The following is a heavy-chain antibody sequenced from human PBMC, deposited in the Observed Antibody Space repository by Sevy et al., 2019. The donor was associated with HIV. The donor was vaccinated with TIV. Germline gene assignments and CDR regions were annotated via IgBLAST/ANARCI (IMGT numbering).Heavy chain of an antibody. CDR1: GFTFGDYA. V-gene: IGHV3-49*04. Sequence: GGSLRLSCSASGFTFGDYAMSWVRQAPGKGLKWVGLIRSKGYGGTTDYAASVEGRFTISRDDYKSIAYLHMDSLKIEDTAVYYCTRDSYVRGNYWGQGTLVTVSS. CDR2: IRSKGYGGTT. CDR3: TRDSYVRGNY. D-gene: IGHD3-16*01. J-gene: IGHJ4*02.